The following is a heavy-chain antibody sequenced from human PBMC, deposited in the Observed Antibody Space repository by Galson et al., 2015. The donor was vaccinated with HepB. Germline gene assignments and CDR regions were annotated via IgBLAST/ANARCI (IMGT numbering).Heavy chain of an antibody. Sequence: SLRLSCAASGFTFSNAWMSWVRQAPEKGLEWVGRIKSKTEGGATGYAAPVKGRFTISRDDSKNTLDLQMDSLKIEDTAVYYCTTSGYSYGYFDYWGQGTLVTVSS. V-gene: IGHV3-15*01. CDR2: IKSKTEGGAT. J-gene: IGHJ4*02. CDR1: GFTFSNAW. D-gene: IGHD5-18*01. CDR3: TTSGYSYGYFDY.